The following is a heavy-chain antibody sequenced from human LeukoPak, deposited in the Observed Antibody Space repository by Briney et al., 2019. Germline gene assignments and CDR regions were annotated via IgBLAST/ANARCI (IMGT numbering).Heavy chain of an antibody. V-gene: IGHV4-59*08. CDR2: IYHRGSA. J-gene: IGHJ4*02. CDR1: GGSISTYY. Sequence: SETLSLTCTVSGGSISTYYWSWIRQPPGKGLEWIGYIYHRGSANYNPSLKSRVTISVDTSKNQFSLKLSSVTAADTAVYYCARHGRDGYNEDDYWGQGTLVTVSS. D-gene: IGHD5-24*01. CDR3: ARHGRDGYNEDDY.